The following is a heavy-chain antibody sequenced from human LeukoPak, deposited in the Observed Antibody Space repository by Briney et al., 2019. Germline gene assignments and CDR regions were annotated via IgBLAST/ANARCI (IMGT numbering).Heavy chain of an antibody. CDR3: ARAYSSSWYWNWFDP. D-gene: IGHD6-13*01. CDR2: IYPTGST. J-gene: IGHJ5*02. V-gene: IGHV4-38-2*02. CDR1: GYSISSGYY. Sequence: SETLSLTCTVSGYSISSGYYWGWIRQPPGKGLEWIGNIYPTGSTYYNPSLKSRVTISVDTSKDQFSLKVSSVSAADTAVYYCARAYSSSWYWNWFDPWGQGTLVTVSS.